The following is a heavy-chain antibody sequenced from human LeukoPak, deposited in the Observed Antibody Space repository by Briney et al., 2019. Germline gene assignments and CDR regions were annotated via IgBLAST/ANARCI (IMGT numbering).Heavy chain of an antibody. Sequence: ASVKVSCKASGYTFTGYYMHWGRQAPGQGLEWMGWINPNSGGTNYAQKFQGRVTITRDKSISTAYMELSRLRSDDTAVYYCARVRSGWYADYWGQGTLVTVSS. D-gene: IGHD6-19*01. CDR1: GYTFTGYY. CDR2: INPNSGGT. V-gene: IGHV1-2*02. J-gene: IGHJ4*02. CDR3: ARVRSGWYADY.